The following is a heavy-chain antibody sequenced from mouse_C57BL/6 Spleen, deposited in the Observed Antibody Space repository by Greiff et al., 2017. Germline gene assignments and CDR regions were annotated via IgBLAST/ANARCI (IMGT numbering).Heavy chain of an antibody. CDR3: ARRLGRGPLYAMDY. D-gene: IGHD4-1*01. Sequence: EVQVVESGGGLVKPGGSLKLSCAASGFTFSDYGMHWVRQAPEKGLEWVAYISSGSSTIYYADTVKGRFTISRDNAKNTLFLQMTSRRSEDTAMYYCARRLGRGPLYAMDYWGQGTSVTVSS. V-gene: IGHV5-17*01. J-gene: IGHJ4*01. CDR2: ISSGSSTI. CDR1: GFTFSDYG.